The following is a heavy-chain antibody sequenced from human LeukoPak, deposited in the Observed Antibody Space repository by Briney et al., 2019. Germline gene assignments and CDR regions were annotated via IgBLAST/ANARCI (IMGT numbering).Heavy chain of an antibody. D-gene: IGHD2-15*01. V-gene: IGHV3-21*01. J-gene: IGHJ4*02. CDR1: GFTFSSYG. CDR2: ISSSSSYI. CDR3: ARGYCSGGSCRKLDY. Sequence: GGSLRLSCAASGFTFSSYGMHWVRQAPGKGLEWVSSISSSSSYIYYADSVKGRFTISRDNAKNSLYLQMNSLRAEDTAVYYCARGYCSGGSCRKLDYWGQGTLVTVSS.